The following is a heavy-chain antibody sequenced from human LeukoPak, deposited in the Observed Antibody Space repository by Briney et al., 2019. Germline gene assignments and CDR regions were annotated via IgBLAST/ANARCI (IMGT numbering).Heavy chain of an antibody. J-gene: IGHJ4*02. V-gene: IGHV3-7*03. Sequence: GGSLRLSCAASGFTFNSYWMTWVRQAPGKGLEWVANIKQDGSENLYVDSVKGRFAISRDNAKNSLYLQMNSLRVEDTAVYYCANIRGGWGQGTLVTVSS. CDR2: IKQDGSEN. CDR1: GFTFNSYW. CDR3: ANIRGG. D-gene: IGHD3-16*01.